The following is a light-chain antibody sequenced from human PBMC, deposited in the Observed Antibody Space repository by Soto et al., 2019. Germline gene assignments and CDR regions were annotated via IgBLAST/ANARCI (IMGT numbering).Light chain of an antibody. Sequence: ELVFTQSPGTLSLSPGESATLSCRASQTVSSYFLAWYQQRPGQAPRLLIYGAFTRATGIPDRFTGSVSGPDFTLSISRXEPEDFAVYICQQYGSSPLTFGGGTKVDIK. J-gene: IGKJ4*01. V-gene: IGKV3-20*01. CDR3: QQYGSSPLT. CDR2: GAF. CDR1: QTVSSYF.